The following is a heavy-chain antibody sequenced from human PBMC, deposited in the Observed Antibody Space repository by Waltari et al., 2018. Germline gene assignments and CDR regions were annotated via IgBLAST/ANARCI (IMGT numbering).Heavy chain of an antibody. Sequence: EVQLVESGGGLIQPGGSLRLSCAASGFTVSSNYMSWVRRAPGKGLEWVSVIYSGGSTYYADSVKGRFTISRDNSKNTLYLQMNSLRAEDTAVYYCAKEGGTTGYYGMDVWGQGTTVTVSS. CDR1: GFTVSSNY. CDR2: IYSGGST. J-gene: IGHJ6*02. V-gene: IGHV3-53*01. D-gene: IGHD1-7*01. CDR3: AKEGGTTGYYGMDV.